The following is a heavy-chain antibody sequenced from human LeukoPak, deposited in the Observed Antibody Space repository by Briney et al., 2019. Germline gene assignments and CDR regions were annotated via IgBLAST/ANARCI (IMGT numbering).Heavy chain of an antibody. J-gene: IGHJ5*02. D-gene: IGHD3-22*01. CDR3: AREQDYYDSSGYYSVWFDP. Sequence: GGSLRLSCAASGFTFSNYWMSWVRQAPGKGLEWVANIKQDGSEKYYVDSVKGRFTISRDNAKNSLYLQMNSLRAEDTAVYYCAREQDYYDSSGYYSVWFDPWGQGTLVTVSS. CDR1: GFTFSNYW. CDR2: IKQDGSEK. V-gene: IGHV3-7*01.